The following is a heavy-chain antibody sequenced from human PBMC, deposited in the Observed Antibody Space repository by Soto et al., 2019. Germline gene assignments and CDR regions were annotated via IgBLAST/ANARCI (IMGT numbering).Heavy chain of an antibody. CDR1: GGSISSYY. J-gene: IGHJ4*02. CDR3: VRFWPPPYSDALTDYADAFDY. V-gene: IGHV4-59*08. CDR2: IYYTGTT. Sequence: SETLSLTCTVSGGSISSYYWSWIRQPPGKGLEWIGYIYYTGTTNYNPSLRGRVTLSLDTSKSQLSLMLYSVTAADTAAYYCVRFWPPPYSDALTDYADAFDYWGQGTLVTVS. D-gene: IGHD3-9*01.